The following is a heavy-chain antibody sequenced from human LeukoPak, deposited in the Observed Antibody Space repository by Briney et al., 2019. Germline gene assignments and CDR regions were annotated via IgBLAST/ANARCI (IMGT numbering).Heavy chain of an antibody. J-gene: IGHJ5*02. Sequence: GASVKVSCKASGYTFTSYGISWVRQAPGQGLEWMGWISAYNGNTNYAQKLQGRVTMTTDTSTSTAYMELRSLRSDDTAVYYCARDPGAIAVVPAASYWFDPWGQGTLVTVSS. V-gene: IGHV1-18*01. D-gene: IGHD2-2*01. CDR2: ISAYNGNT. CDR1: GYTFTSYG. CDR3: ARDPGAIAVVPAASYWFDP.